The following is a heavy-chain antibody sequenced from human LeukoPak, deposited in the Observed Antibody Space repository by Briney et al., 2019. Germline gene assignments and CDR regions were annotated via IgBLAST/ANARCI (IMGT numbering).Heavy chain of an antibody. CDR2: IYYSGST. J-gene: IGHJ6*02. D-gene: IGHD3-10*01. Sequence: SETLSLTCTVSGGSISGSSYYWGWIRQPPGKGLEWIGSIYYSGSTYYNPSLKSRVTISVDTSKNQFSLKLSSVTAADTAVYYCASQLYYYGSGSYYPVWGQGTTVTVSS. CDR3: ASQLYYYGSGSYYPV. V-gene: IGHV4-39*01. CDR1: GGSISGSSYY.